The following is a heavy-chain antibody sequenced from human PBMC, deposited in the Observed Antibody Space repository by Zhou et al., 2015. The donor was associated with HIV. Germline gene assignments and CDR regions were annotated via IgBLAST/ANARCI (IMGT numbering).Heavy chain of an antibody. J-gene: IGHJ6*02. CDR3: ARGRDIVVVVAASNYYYGMDV. V-gene: IGHV1-69*12. D-gene: IGHD2-15*01. Sequence: QVQLVQSGAEVRKPGSSVKVSCQASGGTFNTFAVSWVRRAPGQGFEWVGGIIPIFGTANYAQKFQGRVTITADESTSTAYMELSSLRSEDTAVYYCARGRDIVVVVAASNYYYGMDVWGQGP. CDR2: IIPIFGTA. CDR1: GGTFNTFA.